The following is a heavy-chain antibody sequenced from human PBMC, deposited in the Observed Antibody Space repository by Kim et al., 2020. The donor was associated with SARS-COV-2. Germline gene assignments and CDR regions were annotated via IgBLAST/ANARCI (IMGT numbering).Heavy chain of an antibody. CDR2: K. Sequence: KYYADSVKGRFTISRDNSKNTLYLQMNSLRAEDTAVYYCARERGSGLFDYWGQGTLVTVSS. CDR3: ARERGSGLFDY. V-gene: IGHV3-33*01. D-gene: IGHD2-15*01. J-gene: IGHJ4*02.